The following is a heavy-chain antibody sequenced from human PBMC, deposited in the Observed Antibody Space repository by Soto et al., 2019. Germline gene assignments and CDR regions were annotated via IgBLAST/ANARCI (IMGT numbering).Heavy chain of an antibody. J-gene: IGHJ5*02. CDR1: GFTFSSYS. CDR2: ISSSSSYI. V-gene: IGHV3-21*04. D-gene: IGHD2-2*01. CDR3: ARDCSSTSCYHQNNWFDP. Sequence: GGSLRLSCAASGFTFSSYSMNWVRQAPGKGLEWVSSISSSSSYIYYADSVKGRFTISRDNAKNSLYLQMNSLRAEDTAVYYCARDCSSTSCYHQNNWFDPWGQGTLVTVSS.